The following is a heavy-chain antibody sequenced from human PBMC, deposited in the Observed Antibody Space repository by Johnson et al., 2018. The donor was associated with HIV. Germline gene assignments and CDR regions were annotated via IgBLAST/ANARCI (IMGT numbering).Heavy chain of an antibody. CDR2: TTWNGGST. J-gene: IGHJ3*02. V-gene: IGHV3-20*04. Sequence: VQLVESGGGVVRPGGSLRLSCAASGFSFDDYDMNWVRQAPGKGLEWVSGTTWNGGSTNYADSVKGRFTISRDNAKNSLYLQMNSLRAEDSAFYYWARVGWAAEGTGAFDIWGQGTMVTVSS. CDR3: ARVGWAAEGTGAFDI. D-gene: IGHD3-10*01. CDR1: GFSFDDYD.